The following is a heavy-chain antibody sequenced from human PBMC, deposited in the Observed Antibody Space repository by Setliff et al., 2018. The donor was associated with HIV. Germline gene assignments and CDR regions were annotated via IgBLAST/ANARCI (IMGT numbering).Heavy chain of an antibody. J-gene: IGHJ4*02. CDR1: GFTFSSYW. D-gene: IGHD1-20*01. V-gene: IGHV3-7*05. CDR3: ARDPGITAKPFYFDC. CDR2: IKQDGGEA. Sequence: GGSLRLSCAASGFTFSSYWMTWARQAPGKGLEWVASIKQDGGEAHYVDSLKGRFTISRDNPKNSLYLQMNSLRAEDTAVYYCARDPGITAKPFYFDCWGQGTLVTVSS.